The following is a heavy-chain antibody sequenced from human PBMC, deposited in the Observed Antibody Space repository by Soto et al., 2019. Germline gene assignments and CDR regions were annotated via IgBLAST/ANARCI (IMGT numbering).Heavy chain of an antibody. D-gene: IGHD3-9*01. J-gene: IGHJ4*02. CDR2: INHSGST. V-gene: IGHV4-34*01. CDR3: ARILRYFDWLPYNGHYFDY. CDR1: GGSFSGYY. Sequence: PSETLSLTCAVCGGSFSGYYWSWIRQPPGKGLEWIGEINHSGSTNYNPSLKSRVTISVDTSKNQFSLKLSSVTAADTAVYYCARILRYFDWLPYNGHYFDYWGQGTLVTVSS.